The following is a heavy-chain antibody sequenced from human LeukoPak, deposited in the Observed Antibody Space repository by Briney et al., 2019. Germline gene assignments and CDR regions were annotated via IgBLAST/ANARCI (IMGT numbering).Heavy chain of an antibody. CDR1: GYTFTSYG. CDR2: ISAYNGNT. J-gene: IGHJ4*02. V-gene: IGHV1-18*01. D-gene: IGHD3-10*01. CDR3: ARDLLEDYYGSGSYYTTFDY. Sequence: ASVKVSCKASGYTFTSYGISLVRQAPGQGLEWMGWISAYNGNTNYAQKLQGRVTMTTDTSTGTAYMELRSLRSDDTAVYYCARDLLEDYYGSGSYYTTFDYWGQGTLVTVSS.